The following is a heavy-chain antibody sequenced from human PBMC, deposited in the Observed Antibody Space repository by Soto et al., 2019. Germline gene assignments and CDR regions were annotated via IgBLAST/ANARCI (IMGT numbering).Heavy chain of an antibody. D-gene: IGHD2-15*01. J-gene: IGHJ6*02. V-gene: IGHV4-39*01. CDR2: IYYSGST. CDR1: GGSISSSSYY. CDR3: ASTPAPVVHWRVSPPDYYYYGMDV. Sequence: QLQLQESGPGLVKPSETLSLTCTVSGGSISSSSYYWGWIRQPPGKGLEWIGSIYYSGSTYYNPSLKGRVTLSVDTSKNQFSLKLISVTAADTAVYSCASTPAPVVHWRVSPPDYYYYGMDVWGQGTTVTVSS.